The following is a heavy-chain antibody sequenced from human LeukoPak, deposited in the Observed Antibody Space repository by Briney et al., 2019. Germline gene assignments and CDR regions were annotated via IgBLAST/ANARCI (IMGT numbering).Heavy chain of an antibody. CDR1: GFTFSNAW. D-gene: IGHD6-19*01. Sequence: SGGSLRLSCAASGFTFSNAWMTWVRQAPGKGLEWVSSITTSSTYISYADSVKGRFTISRDNAKNSLYLQMNSLRAEDTAVYYCARGKYSSGWFDYWGQGTLVTVSS. CDR2: ITTSSTYI. J-gene: IGHJ4*02. V-gene: IGHV3-21*01. CDR3: ARGKYSSGWFDY.